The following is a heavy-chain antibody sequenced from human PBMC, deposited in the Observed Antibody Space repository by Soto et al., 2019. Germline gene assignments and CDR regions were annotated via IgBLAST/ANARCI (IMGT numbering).Heavy chain of an antibody. CDR3: AKRSPVSTYYFDY. CDR1: GFSFSSYG. J-gene: IGHJ4*02. CDR2: ISGGGGTT. V-gene: IGHV3-23*01. Sequence: EVQLLESGGDLVQPGGSLRLSCAASGFSFSSYGMSWVRQAPGKGLEWVSSISGGGGTTYYADSVKGRFTISRDNSKNTLYLQMNSLKVEDTAVYYCAKRSPVSTYYFDYWGQGTFVTVSS.